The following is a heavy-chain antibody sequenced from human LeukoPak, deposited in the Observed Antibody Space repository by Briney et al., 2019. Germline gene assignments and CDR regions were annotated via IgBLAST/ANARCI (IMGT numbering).Heavy chain of an antibody. CDR3: ARVRGYCSGGSCYSHFDY. CDR2: ISSSSSSI. J-gene: IGHJ4*02. D-gene: IGHD2-15*01. Sequence: GGSLRLSCAASGFTFSSYSMNRVRQAPGKGLEWVSSISSSSSSINYADSLKGRFTISRDNAKNSLYLQMNSLRAEDTAVYYCARVRGYCSGGSCYSHFDYWGQGTLVTVSS. V-gene: IGHV3-21*01. CDR1: GFTFSSYS.